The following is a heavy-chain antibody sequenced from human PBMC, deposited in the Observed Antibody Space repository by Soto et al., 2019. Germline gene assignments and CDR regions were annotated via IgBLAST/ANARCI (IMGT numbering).Heavy chain of an antibody. CDR3: ARDQGTTIAARPGFDY. D-gene: IGHD6-6*01. CDR1: GFTFSTYN. CDR2: ISSSSNTI. Sequence: GGSLRLSCAASGFTFSTYNMNWARQAPGKGLEWVSYISSSSNTIYYADSVKGRFTISRDNAKNSLYLQMNSLRDEDTALYYCARDQGTTIAARPGFDYWGHGPRVT. V-gene: IGHV3-48*02. J-gene: IGHJ4*01.